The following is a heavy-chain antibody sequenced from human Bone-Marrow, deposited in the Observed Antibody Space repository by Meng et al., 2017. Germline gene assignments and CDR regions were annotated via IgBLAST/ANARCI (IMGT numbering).Heavy chain of an antibody. V-gene: IGHV4-4*07. CDR1: GGSISSYY. Sequence: SETLSLTCTVSGGSISSYYWSWIRQPAGKGLEWIGRIYTSGSTNYNPSLKSRVTISVDKSKNHLSLELTSVTAADTAVYYCARTLLAAAGRGFYFDFWGQGMVVTVSS. D-gene: IGHD6-13*01. CDR2: IYTSGST. J-gene: IGHJ4*02. CDR3: ARTLLAAAGRGFYFDF.